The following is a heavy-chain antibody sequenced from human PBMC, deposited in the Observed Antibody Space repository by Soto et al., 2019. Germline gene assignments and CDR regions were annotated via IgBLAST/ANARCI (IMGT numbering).Heavy chain of an antibody. CDR2: IYPSVSS. D-gene: IGHD1-1*01. J-gene: IGHJ4*02. CDR3: AREKVGTKFFDN. V-gene: IGHV4-38-2*02. CDR1: GFAISRGYY. Sequence: SETLSLTCSVAGFAISRGYYWSWVRQPPGKGLEWIGSIYPSVSSYHNPSLETRVRLSIDTSKNQFTLNLTSVTAADTALYYCAREKVGTKFFDNWGQGIQVTVSS.